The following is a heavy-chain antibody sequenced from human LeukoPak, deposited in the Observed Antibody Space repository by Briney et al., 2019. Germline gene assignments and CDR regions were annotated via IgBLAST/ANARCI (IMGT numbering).Heavy chain of an antibody. CDR1: GFTFSSYA. Sequence: GGSLRLSCAASGFTFSSYAMSWVRQAPGKGLEWVSAISGSGGSTYYADSVKGRFTISRDNSKNTLYLQMNSLRAEDTAVYYCAKPAYYYDSSGYYLDYWGQGTLVTVSS. V-gene: IGHV3-23*01. CDR3: AKPAYYYDSSGYYLDY. J-gene: IGHJ4*02. D-gene: IGHD3-22*01. CDR2: ISGSGGST.